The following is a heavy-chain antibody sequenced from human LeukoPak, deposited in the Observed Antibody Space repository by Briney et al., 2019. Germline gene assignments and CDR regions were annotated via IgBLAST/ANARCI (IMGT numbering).Heavy chain of an antibody. V-gene: IGHV3-11*04. J-gene: IGHJ6*03. Sequence: GGSLRLSCAASGFTFSDYYMSWIRQAPGRGLEWVSYISSSGSTIYYADSVKGRFTISRDNAKNSLYLQMNSLRAEDTAVYFCARATVTSLTYYYYYMDVWGKGTTVTVSS. CDR1: GFTFSDYY. D-gene: IGHD4-11*01. CDR3: ARATVTSLTYYYYYMDV. CDR2: ISSSGSTI.